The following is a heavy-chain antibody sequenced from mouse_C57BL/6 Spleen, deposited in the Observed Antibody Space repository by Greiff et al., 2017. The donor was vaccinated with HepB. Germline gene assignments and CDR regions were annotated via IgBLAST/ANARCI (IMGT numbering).Heavy chain of an antibody. CDR3: TRIITTVVAAFDY. J-gene: IGHJ2*01. Sequence: QVQLQQSGAELVRPGASVTLSCKASGYTFTDYEMHWVKQTPVHGLEWIGAIDPETGGTAYNQKFKGKAILTADKSSSTAYMELRSLTSEDSAVYYCTRIITTVVAAFDYWGQGTTLTVSS. D-gene: IGHD1-1*01. V-gene: IGHV1-15*01. CDR1: GYTFTDYE. CDR2: IDPETGGT.